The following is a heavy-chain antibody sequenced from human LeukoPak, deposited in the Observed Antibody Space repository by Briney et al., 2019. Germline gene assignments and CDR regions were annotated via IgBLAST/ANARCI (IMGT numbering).Heavy chain of an antibody. J-gene: IGHJ4*02. CDR3: AKVEIRWWELPYPMDY. V-gene: IGHV3-23*01. Sequence: GGSLRLSCAASGFTFSSYAMSWVRQAPGKGLEWVSAISGSGGSTYYADSVKGRFTISRDNSKNTLYLQMNSLRAEDTAVNYCAKVEIRWWELPYPMDYWGQGTLVTVSS. CDR2: ISGSGGST. D-gene: IGHD1-26*01. CDR1: GFTFSSYA.